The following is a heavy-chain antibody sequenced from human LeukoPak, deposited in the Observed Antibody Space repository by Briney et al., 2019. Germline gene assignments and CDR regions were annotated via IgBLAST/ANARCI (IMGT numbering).Heavy chain of an antibody. CDR2: IYQSGST. V-gene: IGHV4-38-2*01. J-gene: IGHJ4*02. CDR3: ARRDFDSSGYLSFYFDY. Sequence: SETLSLTCAVSGYSIRSGYHWSWIRQPPGKGLEWIGSIYQSGSTYYNPSLKSRVTISVDTSENQFSLNLSSVTAAGSAVYYCARRDFDSSGYLSFYFDYWGQGTLVTVSS. D-gene: IGHD3-22*01. CDR1: GYSIRSGYH.